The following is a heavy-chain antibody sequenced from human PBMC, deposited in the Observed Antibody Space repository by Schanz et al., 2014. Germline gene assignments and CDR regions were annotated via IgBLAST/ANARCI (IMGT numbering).Heavy chain of an antibody. CDR2: IIPFLAVS. V-gene: IGHV1-69*09. CDR1: GATLDTYK. J-gene: IGHJ6*02. Sequence: QVQLVQSGAEVKKPGASVKVSCKASGATLDTYKIAWVRQVPGQGLEWMGRIIPFLAVSNYAQDFQGRVTFTADRATNTVHMDLRSLRSEDTGLYYCARGGRGYAYPLNSYPMDVWGQGTTVSVSS. CDR3: ARGGRGYAYPLNSYPMDV. D-gene: IGHD3-16*01.